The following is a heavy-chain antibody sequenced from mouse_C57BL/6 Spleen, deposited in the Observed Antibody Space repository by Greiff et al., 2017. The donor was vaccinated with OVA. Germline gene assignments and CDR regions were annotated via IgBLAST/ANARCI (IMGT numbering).Heavy chain of an antibody. V-gene: IGHV1-55*01. Sequence: QVQLKQPGAELVKPGASVKMSCKASGYTFTSYGLTWVKQRPGQGLEWIGDIYPGSGSTYYNEKFKSTATLTVDTSSSTVSMQLSSLTSEDSAVYDCARKKVGLLYWFAYWGQGTLVTVSS. CDR2: IYPGSGST. J-gene: IGHJ3*01. D-gene: IGHD2-12*01. CDR1: GYTFTSYG. CDR3: ARKKVGLLYWFAY.